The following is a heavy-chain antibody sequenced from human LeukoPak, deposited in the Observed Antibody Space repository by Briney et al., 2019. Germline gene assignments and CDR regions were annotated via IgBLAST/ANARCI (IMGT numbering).Heavy chain of an antibody. Sequence: GGSLRLSCAASGFTVSSNYMSWVRQAPGKGLEWVPVIYSGGSTYYADSVKGRFTISRDNAKNSLYLQMNSLRDDDTAVYYCVRSDWDYWGQGTLVTVSS. CDR3: VRSDWDY. D-gene: IGHD3-9*01. V-gene: IGHV3-53*01. CDR1: GFTVSSNY. J-gene: IGHJ4*02. CDR2: IYSGGST.